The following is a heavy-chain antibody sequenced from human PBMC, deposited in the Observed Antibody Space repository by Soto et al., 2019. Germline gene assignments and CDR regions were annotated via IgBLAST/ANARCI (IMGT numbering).Heavy chain of an antibody. J-gene: IGHJ5*02. Sequence: GGSLRLSCAASGLTFNRYWMHWVRHAPGKGLVWVSHINTDGSNTNYADSVKGRFTISRDNAKSTLFLQMNSLRDEDTAVDYCAREFCSGGNCYSYCCGPWGQGIPVTVAS. CDR1: GLTFNRYW. D-gene: IGHD2-15*01. CDR2: INTDGSNT. CDR3: AREFCSGGNCYSYCCGP. V-gene: IGHV3-74*01.